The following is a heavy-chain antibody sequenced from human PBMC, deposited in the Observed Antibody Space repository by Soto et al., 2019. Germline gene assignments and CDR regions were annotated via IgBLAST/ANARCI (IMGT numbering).Heavy chain of an antibody. D-gene: IGHD2-2*01. CDR3: ARVGCSSTSCYAVRYYYYYMDV. Sequence: PSETLSLTCAVYGGSFSGYYWSWIRQPPGKGLEWIGEINHSGSTNYNPSLKSRVTISVDTSKNQFSLKLSSVTAADTAVYYCARVGCSSTSCYAVRYYYYYMDVWGKGTTVTVSS. CDR1: GGSFSGYY. J-gene: IGHJ6*03. V-gene: IGHV4-34*01. CDR2: INHSGST.